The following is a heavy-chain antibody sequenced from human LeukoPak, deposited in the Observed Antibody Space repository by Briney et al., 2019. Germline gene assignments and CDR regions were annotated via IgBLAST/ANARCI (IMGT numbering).Heavy chain of an antibody. Sequence: SETLSLTCTVSGGSISSYYWSWIRQPPGKGLEWIGYIYYSGSTNYNPSLKSRVTISVDTSKNQFSLKLSSVTAADTAVYCCARAYCGGDCYKYYYYYGMDVWGQGTTVTVSS. CDR3: ARAYCGGDCYKYYYYYGMDV. CDR1: GGSISSYY. D-gene: IGHD2-21*02. J-gene: IGHJ6*02. CDR2: IYYSGST. V-gene: IGHV4-59*08.